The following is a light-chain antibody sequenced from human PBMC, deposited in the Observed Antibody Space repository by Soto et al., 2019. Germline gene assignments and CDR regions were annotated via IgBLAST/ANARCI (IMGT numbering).Light chain of an antibody. CDR1: QDIHTW. CDR3: QHANSFPFT. CDR2: GAS. J-gene: IGKJ3*01. V-gene: IGKV1-12*01. Sequence: DTQMTQSPSSVSASVGDRVTISCRASQDIHTWLAWYQQKPGKAPNLLIYGASILQSGVPSRFSGSGAGTDFTLTISSLHPEDSATYYCQHANSFPFTFGPGTKVDV.